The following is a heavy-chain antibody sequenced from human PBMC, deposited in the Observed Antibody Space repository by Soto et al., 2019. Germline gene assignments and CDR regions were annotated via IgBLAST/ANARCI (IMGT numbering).Heavy chain of an antibody. CDR1: GGSISSNY. CDR2: VYNSGST. J-gene: IGHJ4*02. V-gene: IGHV4-59*01. D-gene: IGHD6-13*01. CDR3: ARYRREAVAGYTLDN. Sequence: SETLSLTCTVSGGSISSNYWTWIRQPPGKGLEWIGYVYNSGSTNYNPSLKSRVTISEDTSKSQFSLKVNSTTAADTAVYYCARYRREAVAGYTLDNWGQGILVTVSS.